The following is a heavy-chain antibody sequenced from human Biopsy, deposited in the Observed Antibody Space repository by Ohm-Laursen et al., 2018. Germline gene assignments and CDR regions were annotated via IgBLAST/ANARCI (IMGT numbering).Heavy chain of an antibody. CDR2: NIPIFGKG. D-gene: IGHD3-9*01. CDR1: GCTFTNYG. J-gene: IGHJ1*01. CDR3: ATKLTGYFHH. V-gene: IGHV1-69*06. Sequence: SVKVSCKAPGCTFTNYGVNWVRQAPGQGLEWLGGNIPIFGKGNYAQKFQDRVTIAADTSTSTATMELSSLRSDDTAVYYCATKLTGYFHHWGQGTLVIVSS.